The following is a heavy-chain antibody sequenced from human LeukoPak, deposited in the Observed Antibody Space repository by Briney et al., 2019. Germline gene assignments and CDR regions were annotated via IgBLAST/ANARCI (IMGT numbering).Heavy chain of an antibody. CDR3: AREALNAYDSSGYYA. CDR2: IYYSGST. Sequence: SSETLSLTCTVSGGSISSYYWSWLRQPPGKGLEWIGYIYYSGSTNYNPSLKSRVTISVDTSKNQFPLKLSSVTAADTAVYYCAREALNAYDSSGYYAWGQGTLVTVSS. J-gene: IGHJ4*02. V-gene: IGHV4-59*01. CDR1: GGSISSYY. D-gene: IGHD3-22*01.